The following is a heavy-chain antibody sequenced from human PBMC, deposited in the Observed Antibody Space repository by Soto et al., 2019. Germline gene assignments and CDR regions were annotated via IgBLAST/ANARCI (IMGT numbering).Heavy chain of an antibody. Sequence: ESGGSLVQPGGSLRLSCVASGFTFSDYAMSWVRQAPGKGLEWVSAITGSGATTYYADAVRGRFTISRDNSKNTLYLQMNSLRAEDTAIYYCAKGIGLRFLEWLSGDYWGQGTLVTVSS. CDR3: AKGIGLRFLEWLSGDY. D-gene: IGHD3-3*01. V-gene: IGHV3-23*01. CDR2: ITGSGATT. J-gene: IGHJ4*02. CDR1: GFTFSDYA.